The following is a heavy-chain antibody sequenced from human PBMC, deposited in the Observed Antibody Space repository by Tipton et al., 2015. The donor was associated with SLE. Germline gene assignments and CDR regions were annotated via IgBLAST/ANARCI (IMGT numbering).Heavy chain of an antibody. D-gene: IGHD3-9*01. CDR1: GFTVSSNY. J-gene: IGHJ3*02. Sequence: LRLSCAASGFTVSSNYMSWIRQPPGKGLEWIGEINHSGSTNYNPSLKSRVTISVDTSKNQFSLKLSSVTAADTAVYYCARREGGVLRYFDWSPLFDIWGQGTMVTVSS. CDR2: INHSGST. V-gene: IGHV4-34*01. CDR3: ARREGGVLRYFDWSPLFDI.